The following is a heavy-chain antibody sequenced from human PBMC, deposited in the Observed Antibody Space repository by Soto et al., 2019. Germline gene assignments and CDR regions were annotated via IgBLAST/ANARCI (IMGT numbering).Heavy chain of an antibody. CDR2: IKPDGSEK. D-gene: IGHD2-15*01. Sequence: GGSLRLSCAASGLTFSSYWMSWVRQAPGKGLEWVANIKPDGSEKYYVDSVKGRFTISRDNAKSSLYLQMNSLRDEDTAIYYCARDRTRPNYWGQGTLVTVSS. J-gene: IGHJ4*02. V-gene: IGHV3-7*01. CDR1: GLTFSSYW. CDR3: ARDRTRPNY.